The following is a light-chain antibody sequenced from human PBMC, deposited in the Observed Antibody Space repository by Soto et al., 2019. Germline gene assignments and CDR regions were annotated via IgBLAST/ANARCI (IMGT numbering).Light chain of an antibody. CDR3: QQYGDSVFT. Sequence: EIVLTQSPATLSLSPGERATLSCRASQSVNSGYLAWFQQKRGRAPRLLIYDTSGRATGIPDRFSGNGSRTDFTLTISRLEPEDFGVYYCQQYGDSVFTFGPGTKVEIK. J-gene: IGKJ3*01. CDR2: DTS. CDR1: QSVNSGY. V-gene: IGKV3-20*01.